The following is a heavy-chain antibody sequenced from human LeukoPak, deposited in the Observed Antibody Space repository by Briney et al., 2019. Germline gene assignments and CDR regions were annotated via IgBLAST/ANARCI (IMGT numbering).Heavy chain of an antibody. J-gene: IGHJ4*02. V-gene: IGHV1-46*01. Sequence: ASVKVSCKASGYTLTSYDINWVRQAPGQGLEWMGIINPSGGSTSYAQKFQGRVTMTRDTSTSTVYMELSSLRSEDTAVYYCARLSSWRGLDYWGQGTLVTVSS. CDR2: INPSGGST. D-gene: IGHD2-15*01. CDR3: ARLSSWRGLDY. CDR1: GYTLTSYD.